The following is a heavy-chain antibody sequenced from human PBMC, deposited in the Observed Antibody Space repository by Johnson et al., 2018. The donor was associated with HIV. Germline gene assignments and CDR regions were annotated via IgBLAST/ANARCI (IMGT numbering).Heavy chain of an antibody. CDR1: GFTFSSYW. Sequence: QVQLVESAGGVVQPGGSLRLSCAASGFTFSSYWMSWVRQAPGKGLDWVALISYDGSNDYYADSVKGRLAISSDNSKNTMYMQMNSLRAEDTAVYYCAKLPVLYGDFDDAFNIWGQGTMVTVSS. V-gene: IGHV3-30-3*02. CDR2: ISYDGSND. CDR3: AKLPVLYGDFDDAFNI. D-gene: IGHD4-17*01. J-gene: IGHJ3*02.